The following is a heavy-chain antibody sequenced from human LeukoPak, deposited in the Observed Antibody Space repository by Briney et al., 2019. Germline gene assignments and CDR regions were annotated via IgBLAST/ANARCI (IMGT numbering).Heavy chain of an antibody. CDR3: AKDLTVAGRFYYYGMDV. CDR1: GFTFDDYA. V-gene: IGHV3-9*01. J-gene: IGHJ6*02. CDR2: ISWNSGSI. D-gene: IGHD6-19*01. Sequence: GRSLRLSCAASGFTFDDYAMHWVRQAPGKGLEWVSGISWNSGSIGYADSVKGRFTISRDNAKNSLYLQMNSLRAEDTALYYCAKDLTVAGRFYYYGMDVWGQGTTVTVSS.